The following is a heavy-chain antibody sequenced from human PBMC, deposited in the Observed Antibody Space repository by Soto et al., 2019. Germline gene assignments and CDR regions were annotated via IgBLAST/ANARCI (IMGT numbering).Heavy chain of an antibody. CDR2: IIPILGIA. D-gene: IGHD3-3*01. Sequence: SVKVSCKASGGTFSSYTISWVRQAPGQGLEWMGRIIPILGIANYAQKFQGRVTITADKSTSTAYMELSSLRSEDTAVYYCARTAIFGDVQDYYMDVWGKGTTVTFSS. CDR3: ARTAIFGDVQDYYMDV. J-gene: IGHJ6*03. V-gene: IGHV1-69*02. CDR1: GGTFSSYT.